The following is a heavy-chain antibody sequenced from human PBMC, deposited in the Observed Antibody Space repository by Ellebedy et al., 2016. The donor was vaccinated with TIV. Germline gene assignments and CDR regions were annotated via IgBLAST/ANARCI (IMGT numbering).Heavy chain of an antibody. V-gene: IGHV3-23*01. CDR1: GFTFSNYA. CDR2: ISGSGDTT. Sequence: GESLKISCAASGFTFSNYAINWVRQAPGKGPEWVSAISGSGDTTYYADSVKGRFTISRYNSKNTLSLQMNSLRAEDTAIYYCARGRSGTYIHHAFDSWGQGTLVTVSA. CDR3: ARGRSGTYIHHAFDS. D-gene: IGHD2-2*02. J-gene: IGHJ4*02.